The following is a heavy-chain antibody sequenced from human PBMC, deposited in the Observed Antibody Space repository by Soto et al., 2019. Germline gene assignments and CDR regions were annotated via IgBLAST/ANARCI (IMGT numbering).Heavy chain of an antibody. Sequence: SETLSLTCAVYGGSFSGYYWSWIRQPPGKGLEWIGEINHSGSTNYNPSLKSRVTISVDTSKNQFSLKLSSVTAADTAVYYCARGVGEGSDYGMDVWGQGTTVTVSS. CDR2: INHSGST. V-gene: IGHV4-34*01. CDR3: ARGVGEGSDYGMDV. CDR1: GGSFSGYY. J-gene: IGHJ6*02.